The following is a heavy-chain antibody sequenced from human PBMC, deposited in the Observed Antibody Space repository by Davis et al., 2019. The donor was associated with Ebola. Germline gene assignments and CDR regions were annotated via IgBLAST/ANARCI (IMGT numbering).Heavy chain of an antibody. CDR3: ARIWHTSGDFDY. D-gene: IGHD2-21*01. CDR1: GGSISSSSYY. CDR2: IYYSGST. Sequence: MPGGSLRLSCTVSGGSISSSSYYWGWIRPPPGKGLEWIGSIYYSGSTNYNPSLKSRVTISVDTSKNQFSLKLSSVTAADTAVYYCARIWHTSGDFDYWGQGTLVTVSS. V-gene: IGHV4-39*07. J-gene: IGHJ4*02.